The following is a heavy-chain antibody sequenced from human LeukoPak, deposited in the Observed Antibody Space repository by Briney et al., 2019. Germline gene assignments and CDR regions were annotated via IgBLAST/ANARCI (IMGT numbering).Heavy chain of an antibody. D-gene: IGHD6-13*01. CDR1: GFTFSSFA. Sequence: PGRSLRLSCAASGFTFSSFAMHWVRQAPGKGLEWVAVISYDGNNKYYADSVKGRFAISRDNSKNTLYLQMNSLRAEDTAVYSCARGPAPAAVTLYFDYWGQGTLVTVSS. J-gene: IGHJ4*02. V-gene: IGHV3-30*09. CDR2: ISYDGNNK. CDR3: ARGPAPAAVTLYFDY.